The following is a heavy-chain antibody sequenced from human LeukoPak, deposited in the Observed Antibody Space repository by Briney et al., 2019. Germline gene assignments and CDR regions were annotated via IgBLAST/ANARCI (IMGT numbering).Heavy chain of an antibody. Sequence: ETLSLTCAVYGGSFSGYYWSWVRQAPGKGLEWVSVIYSGGSTYYADSVKGRFTISRDNSKNMLYLQMNSLRGDDTAVYYCARSLSGGEWDYWGQGTLVTVSS. CDR1: GGSFSGYY. D-gene: IGHD3-3*01. CDR3: ARSLSGGEWDY. J-gene: IGHJ4*02. CDR2: IYSGGST. V-gene: IGHV3-66*02.